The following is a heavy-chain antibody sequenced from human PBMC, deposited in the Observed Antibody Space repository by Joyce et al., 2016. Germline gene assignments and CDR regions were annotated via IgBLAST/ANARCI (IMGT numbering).Heavy chain of an antibody. D-gene: IGHD6-19*01. J-gene: IGHJ5*01. CDR2: IVPIFDKT. CDR3: ATGQWLDS. CDR1: GGGTFSTYT. V-gene: IGHV1-69*01. Sequence: QVQLAQSGAEVKKPGSSVRVSCKASGGGTFSTYTISWVRQAPGQGLEGMGGIVPIFDKTKNAHRFQDRLTITADASTSTAFMELSGLTSEDTGLYYCATGQWLDSWGQGTLVTVS.